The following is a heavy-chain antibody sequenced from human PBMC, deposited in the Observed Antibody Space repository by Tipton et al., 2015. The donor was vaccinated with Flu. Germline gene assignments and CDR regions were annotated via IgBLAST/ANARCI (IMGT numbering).Heavy chain of an antibody. CDR3: AGDPAVGGYPLGFYYYGMDV. D-gene: IGHD3-22*01. V-gene: IGHV2-70*11. CDR1: GFSLSTSGMC. Sequence: LVKPTQTLTLTCTFSGFSLSTSGMCVSWIRQPPGKALEWLARIDWDDDKYYSTSLKTRLTISKDTSKNQVVLTMTNMDPVGTATFSWAGDPAVGGYPLGFYYYGMDVWGQGTTVTVSS. CDR2: IDWDDDK. J-gene: IGHJ6*02.